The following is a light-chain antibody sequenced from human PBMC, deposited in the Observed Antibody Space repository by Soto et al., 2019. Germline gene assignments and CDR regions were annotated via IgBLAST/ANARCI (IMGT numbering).Light chain of an antibody. CDR2: DAS. Sequence: EIVLTQSPATLSLSPGERATLACRASQSVSNYLAWYQQKPGQAPRLLIYDASNRATGIPARFSGSGSGTVFTLTISCLEPDDFAVYYCQQRYNWPPAFTFGPGTKVDF. CDR1: QSVSNY. V-gene: IGKV3-11*01. CDR3: QQRYNWPPAFT. J-gene: IGKJ3*01.